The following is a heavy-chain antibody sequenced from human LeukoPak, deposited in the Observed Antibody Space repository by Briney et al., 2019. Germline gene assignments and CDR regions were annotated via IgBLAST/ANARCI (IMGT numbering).Heavy chain of an antibody. CDR1: GFTFSSYS. J-gene: IGHJ6*02. D-gene: IGHD6-13*01. CDR2: ISSSSGYI. Sequence: GGSLRLSCAASGFTFSSYSMNWVRQAPGKGLEWVSSISSSSGYIYYADSVKGRFTISRDNAKNSLYLQMNSLRAEDTAVYYCARRLYPGIAAADYYYYYGMDVWGQGTTVTVSS. CDR3: ARRLYPGIAAADYYYYYGMDV. V-gene: IGHV3-21*01.